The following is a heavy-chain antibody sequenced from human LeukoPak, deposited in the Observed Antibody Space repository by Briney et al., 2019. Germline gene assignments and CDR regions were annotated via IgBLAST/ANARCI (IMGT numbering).Heavy chain of an antibody. Sequence: SQTLSLTCAVSGGSISSGGYSWSWIRQPPGKGLEWIGYIYHSGSTYYNPSLKSRVTISVDTSKNQFSLKLSSVTAADTAVYYCARARGIAVYYFDYWGQGTLVTVSS. V-gene: IGHV4-30-2*01. CDR1: GGSISSGGYS. J-gene: IGHJ4*02. CDR3: ARARGIAVYYFDY. D-gene: IGHD6-19*01. CDR2: IYHSGST.